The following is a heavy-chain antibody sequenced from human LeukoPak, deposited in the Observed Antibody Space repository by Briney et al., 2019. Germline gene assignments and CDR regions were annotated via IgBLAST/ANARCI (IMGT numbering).Heavy chain of an antibody. CDR1: GYTLTDLS. CDR3: ATSSGYGLLFGY. V-gene: IGHV1-24*01. Sequence: ASVKVSCKVSGYTLTDLSMHWVRQAPGKGLEWMGGFDPEDGETIYAQNFQGRVTMTEDTSTDTAYMEVRSLRSEDTAVYYCATSSGYGLLFGYWGQGTLVTVSS. J-gene: IGHJ4*02. D-gene: IGHD3-3*01. CDR2: FDPEDGET.